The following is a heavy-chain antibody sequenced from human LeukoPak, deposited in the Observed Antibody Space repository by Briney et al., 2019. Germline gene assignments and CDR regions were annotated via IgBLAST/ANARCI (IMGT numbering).Heavy chain of an antibody. Sequence: ASVKVSCKASGYTFTSYGISWVRQAPGQGLEWMGWISAYNGNTNYAQKLQGRVTMTTDTSTSTAYMELRSLRSDDTAVYYCARHYDILTGSPPFDPWGQGTLVTVSS. CDR2: ISAYNGNT. D-gene: IGHD3-9*01. J-gene: IGHJ5*02. CDR3: ARHYDILTGSPPFDP. CDR1: GYTFTSYG. V-gene: IGHV1-18*01.